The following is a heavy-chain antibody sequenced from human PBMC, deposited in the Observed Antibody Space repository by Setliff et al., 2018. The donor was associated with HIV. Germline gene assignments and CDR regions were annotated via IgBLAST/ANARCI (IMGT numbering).Heavy chain of an antibody. CDR3: ARDWAYRPDS. CDR1: GYTLSELS. CDR2: FDPEDGET. Sequence: GASVKVSCKVSGYTLSELSMHWVRQAPGEGLEWMGGFDPEDGETIYAEKFQGRVTMTEDTATETAYMELSSLRSEDTAVYYCARDWAYRPDSWGQGTLVTVSS. V-gene: IGHV1-24*01. D-gene: IGHD3-16*01. J-gene: IGHJ4*02.